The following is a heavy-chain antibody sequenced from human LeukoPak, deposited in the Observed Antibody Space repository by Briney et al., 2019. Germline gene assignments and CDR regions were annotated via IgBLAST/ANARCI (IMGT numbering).Heavy chain of an antibody. CDR3: ARQRYSGYDYALPEFDY. CDR2: IYHSGST. J-gene: IGHJ4*02. D-gene: IGHD5-12*01. Sequence: SETLSLTCTVSGDSINNNGYFCGWTRQPPGKGLEWIGSIYHSGSTYYNPSLKSRVTISVDTSTNHFSLKLSSVTAADTAVYYCARQRYSGYDYALPEFDYWGQGTLVTVSS. V-gene: IGHV4-39*01. CDR1: GDSINNNGYF.